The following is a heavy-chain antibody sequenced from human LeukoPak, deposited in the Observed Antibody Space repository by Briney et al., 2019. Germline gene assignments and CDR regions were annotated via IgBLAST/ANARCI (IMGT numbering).Heavy chain of an antibody. J-gene: IGHJ2*01. CDR1: GGSFSGYY. V-gene: IGHV4-34*01. CDR2: INHSGST. Sequence: PSETLSLSCAAYGGSFSGYYWSWIRQPPGKGLEWIGEINHSGSTNYNPSLMSRVTISVDTSKNQFSLKLSSVTAADTAVYYCARYCSGGSCRGWYFDLWGRGTLVTVSS. D-gene: IGHD2-15*01. CDR3: ARYCSGGSCRGWYFDL.